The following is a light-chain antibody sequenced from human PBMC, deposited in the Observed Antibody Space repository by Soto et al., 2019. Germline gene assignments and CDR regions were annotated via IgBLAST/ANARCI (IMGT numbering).Light chain of an antibody. V-gene: IGKV3-20*01. Sequence: EIVMTQSPATLSVSPGERVTLSCSASHIXSSKYLAWYQQKPGQAPRILIYGPSSSTPGRATGSPDKFSGSGSGTEFALTSSGLEPEDFAVYYCRQYGDAPWTFGQGTKVDI. J-gene: IGKJ1*01. CDR3: RQYGDAPWT. CDR2: GPS. CDR1: HIXSSKY.